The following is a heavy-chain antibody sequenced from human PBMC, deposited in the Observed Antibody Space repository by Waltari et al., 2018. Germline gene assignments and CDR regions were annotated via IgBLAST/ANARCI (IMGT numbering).Heavy chain of an antibody. D-gene: IGHD4-17*01. V-gene: IGHV1-69*08. CDR1: GGTFSSYA. J-gene: IGHJ6*02. Sequence: QVQLVQSGAEVKKPGSSVKVSCKASGGTFSSYALSWVRQAPGQGLEWMGRIIPIFGTANYAQKFQGRVTITADKSTSTAYMELSSLRSEDTAVYYCARYPLPTVTRPYYGMDVWGQGTTVTVSS. CDR3: ARYPLPTVTRPYYGMDV. CDR2: IIPIFGTA.